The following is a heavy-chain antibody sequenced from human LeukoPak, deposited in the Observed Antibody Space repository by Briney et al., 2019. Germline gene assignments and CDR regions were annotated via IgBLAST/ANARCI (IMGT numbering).Heavy chain of an antibody. J-gene: IGHJ5*02. V-gene: IGHV3-48*01. Sequence: GGSLRLSCAASGFTFSSYSMNWVRQAPGKGLEWVSYISSSSSTIYYADSVKGRFTISRDNAKNSLYLQMNSLRAEDTAVYYCARDRPHSSGWFNPWGQGTLVTVSS. CDR3: ARDRPHSSGWFNP. CDR1: GFTFSSYS. CDR2: ISSSSSTI. D-gene: IGHD6-19*01.